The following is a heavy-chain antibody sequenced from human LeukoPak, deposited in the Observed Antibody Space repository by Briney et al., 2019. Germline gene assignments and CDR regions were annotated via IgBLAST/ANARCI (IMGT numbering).Heavy chain of an antibody. D-gene: IGHD3-22*01. CDR2: IRYDGSNK. V-gene: IGHV3-30*02. CDR1: GFTFSSYG. CDR3: AKAIGPFYYYDSSGPLDY. Sequence: GGSLRLSCAASGFTFSSYGMHWVRQAPGKGLEWVAFIRYDGSNKYYADSVKGRFTISRDNSKNTLYLQMNSLRAEDTAVYYCAKAIGPFYYYDSSGPLDYWGQGILVTVSS. J-gene: IGHJ4*02.